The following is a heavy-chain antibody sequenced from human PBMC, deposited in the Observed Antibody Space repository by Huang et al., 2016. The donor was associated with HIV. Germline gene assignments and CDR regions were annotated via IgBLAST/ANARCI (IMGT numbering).Heavy chain of an antibody. CDR3: AKIPPLHANLATSGPGPVDY. D-gene: IGHD6-13*01. J-gene: IGHJ4*02. Sequence: QVQLVESGGGVVQPGGSLRLSCAESGFTFATYGMHWVRQAPGKGLEWVACIRSDATDKYYADSVKGRFTASRDNSKNTLFLHMNSLRPEDTALYYCAKIPPLHANLATSGPGPVDYWGQGTLVTVSS. CDR2: IRSDATDK. CDR1: GFTFATYG. V-gene: IGHV3-30*02.